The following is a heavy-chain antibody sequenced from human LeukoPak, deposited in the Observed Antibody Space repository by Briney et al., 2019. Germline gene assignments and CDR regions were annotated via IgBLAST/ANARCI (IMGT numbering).Heavy chain of an antibody. V-gene: IGHV3-23*01. D-gene: IGHD6-19*01. J-gene: IGHJ4*01. CDR2: LSGSGITT. CDR1: GFTFSNSA. Sequence: GGSLRPPCAAPGFTFSNSAITWVGQAPGKGLEWVSTLSGSGITTYYADSVKGRFTISRDNSKNTLYLQMNSLRAEDTAVYYCAKGIYSSGWSYFDYWGHGTLVTVSS. CDR3: AKGIYSSGWSYFDY.